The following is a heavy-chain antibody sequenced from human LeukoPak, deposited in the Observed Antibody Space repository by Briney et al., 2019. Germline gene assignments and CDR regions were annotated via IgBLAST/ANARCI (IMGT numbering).Heavy chain of an antibody. Sequence: PSETLSLTCTVSGGSISSSSYYWGWIRQPPGKGLEWLGSIYYSGSTYYHPSLKSRVIISVETTKNQYSLKLSSVTAADTAVYYCARQRDFWSQYYFDYWGQGTLVTVSS. CDR3: ARQRDFWSQYYFDY. CDR1: GGSISSSSYY. V-gene: IGHV4-39*01. D-gene: IGHD3-3*01. J-gene: IGHJ4*02. CDR2: IYYSGST.